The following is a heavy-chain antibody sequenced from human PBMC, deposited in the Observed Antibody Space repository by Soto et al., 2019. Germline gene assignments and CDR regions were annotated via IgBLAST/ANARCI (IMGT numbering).Heavy chain of an antibody. J-gene: IGHJ3*02. Sequence: GGSLRLSCAASGFTFNTYAITWVRQAPGRGLEWVSAISGSGRSTYYADSVKGRFTISRDNSKNTLYLQMNSLRAEDTAVYYCAKYVLNKPGTDAFDIWGQGTMVTVSS. D-gene: IGHD1-1*01. CDR1: GFTFNTYA. CDR2: ISGSGRST. V-gene: IGHV3-23*01. CDR3: AKYVLNKPGTDAFDI.